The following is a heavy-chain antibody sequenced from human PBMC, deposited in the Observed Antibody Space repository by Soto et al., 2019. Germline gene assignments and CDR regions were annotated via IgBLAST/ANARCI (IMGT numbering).Heavy chain of an antibody. CDR3: PTDYANTGTDNGMDV. J-gene: IGHJ6*02. CDR2: ISSSSSYI. CDR1: GFTFSSYS. V-gene: IGHV3-21*01. Sequence: PWGSLRLSCAASGFTFSSYSMNWVRQAPGKGLEWVSSISSSSSYIYYADSVKGRFTISRDNAKNSLYLQMNSLRAEDTAVYYCPTDYANTGTDNGMDVWGQGTTVTVSS. D-gene: IGHD5-18*01.